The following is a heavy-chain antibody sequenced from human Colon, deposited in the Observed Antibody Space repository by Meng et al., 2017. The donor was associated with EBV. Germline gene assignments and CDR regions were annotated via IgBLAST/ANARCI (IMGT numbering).Heavy chain of an antibody. CDR3: ARRRGGWGRDC. J-gene: IGHJ4*02. D-gene: IGHD3-16*01. CDR2: IFHSGST. Sequence: CQGLGNSSQTLSLPCSFSGVLTSCGKYSWDWVRQPTGRELKWIGHIFHSGSTSYNPSLQSRVTMFVHTSQNQFSLMSTSVTATDTAVYYCARRRGGWGRDCWGQGTLVTVSS. V-gene: IGHV4-39*01. CDR1: GVLTSCGKYS.